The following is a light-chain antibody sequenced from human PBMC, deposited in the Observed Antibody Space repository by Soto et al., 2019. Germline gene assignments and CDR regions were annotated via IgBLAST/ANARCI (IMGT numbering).Light chain of an antibody. Sequence: EVVLTQSPGTLSLSPGERATLSCRASQNIRGNELAWYQQKPGQAPRLLIYRGSTRATGIPDRFSGRGSGTDFTLTISSGEPEDFSVYYCQDYGASAPWTFGQGAKVEIK. J-gene: IGKJ1*01. V-gene: IGKV3-20*01. CDR2: RGS. CDR1: QNIRGNE. CDR3: QDYGASAPWT.